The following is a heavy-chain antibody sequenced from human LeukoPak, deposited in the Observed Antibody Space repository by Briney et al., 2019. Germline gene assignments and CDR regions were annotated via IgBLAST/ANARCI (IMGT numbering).Heavy chain of an antibody. CDR1: GFTFSDYY. V-gene: IGHV3-11*04. Sequence: GGSLRLSCAASGFTFSDYYMSWIRQAPGKGLEWVSYISSSGSTIYYADSVKGRFTISRDNAKNSLYLQMNSPRAEDTAVYYCARDHSWSGYYDDAFDIWGQGTMVTVSS. CDR3: ARDHSWSGYYDDAFDI. D-gene: IGHD3-3*02. CDR2: ISSSGSTI. J-gene: IGHJ3*02.